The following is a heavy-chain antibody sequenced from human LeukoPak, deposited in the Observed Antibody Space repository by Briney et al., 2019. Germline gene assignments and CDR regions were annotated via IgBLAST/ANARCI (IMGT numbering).Heavy chain of an antibody. CDR2: ISGSGGST. D-gene: IGHD6-19*01. J-gene: IGHJ4*02. Sequence: GGSLRLSCAAFGFTVSSNFMSWVRQAPGKGLEWVSAISGSGGSTYYADSVKGRFTISRDNSKNTLYLQMNSLRAEDTAVYYCAKRRSEYSSGWYEPFDYWGQGTLVTVSS. CDR3: AKRRSEYSSGWYEPFDY. V-gene: IGHV3-23*01. CDR1: GFTVSSNF.